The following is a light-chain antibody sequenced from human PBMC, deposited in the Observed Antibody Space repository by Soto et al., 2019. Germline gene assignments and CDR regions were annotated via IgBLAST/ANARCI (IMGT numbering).Light chain of an antibody. Sequence: NFMLTQPHSVSASPGKTITISCTRSRGSIASSFVQWYQQRPGSSPTTVIYEDKLRPSGVPDRFSGSLDRSSNSASLTISGLIPEDEADYYCQSYSGDARVFGGGTKLTVL. J-gene: IGLJ2*01. CDR1: RGSIASSF. CDR3: QSYSGDARV. V-gene: IGLV6-57*01. CDR2: EDK.